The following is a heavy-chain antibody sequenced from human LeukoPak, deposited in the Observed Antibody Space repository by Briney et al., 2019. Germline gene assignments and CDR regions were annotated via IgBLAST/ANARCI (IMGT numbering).Heavy chain of an antibody. V-gene: IGHV3-21*01. CDR2: ISGNSRFI. CDR3: TRDATYYLRYGYFDY. CDR1: EFTFSKFY. J-gene: IGHJ4*02. D-gene: IGHD2/OR15-2a*01. Sequence: GGSLRLSCTASEFTFSKFYMNWVRQAPGKGLEWVSSISGNSRFIYYADSVKGRFTISRDNAKNLVYLQMNSLRAEDTAVYYCTRDATYYLRYGYFDYWGQGALVTVSS.